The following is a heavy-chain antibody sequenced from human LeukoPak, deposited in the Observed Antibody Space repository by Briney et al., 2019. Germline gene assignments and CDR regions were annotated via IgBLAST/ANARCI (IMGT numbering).Heavy chain of an antibody. Sequence: GGSLRLSCVGIGFTFSNYAMTWVRQTPEKGLEWVSAISGRSSSRYFADSVRGRFTISRDNSNNTLHLQMSSLRAEDTAVYFGARTSPMIRGSPPIDVFDIWGRGSLVTVSS. J-gene: IGHJ3*02. D-gene: IGHD3-10*01. CDR1: GFTFSNYA. CDR2: ISGRSSSR. V-gene: IGHV3-23*01. CDR3: ARTSPMIRGSPPIDVFDI.